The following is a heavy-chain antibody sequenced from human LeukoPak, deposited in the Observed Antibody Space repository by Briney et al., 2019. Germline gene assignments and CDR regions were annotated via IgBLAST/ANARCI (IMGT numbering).Heavy chain of an antibody. CDR2: IIPIFGTA. J-gene: IGHJ4*02. CDR3: ALRRYSGYDPGGFDY. CDR1: GYTFTSYA. V-gene: IGHV1-69*05. Sequence: GASVKVSCKASGYTFTSYAISWVRQAPGQGLEWMGGIIPIFGTANYAQKFQGRVTITTDESTSTAYMELSSLRSEDTAVYYCALRRYSGYDPGGFDYWGQGTLVTVSS. D-gene: IGHD5-12*01.